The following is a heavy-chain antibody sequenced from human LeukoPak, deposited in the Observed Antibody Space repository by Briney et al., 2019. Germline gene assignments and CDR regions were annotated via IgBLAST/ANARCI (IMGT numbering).Heavy chain of an antibody. CDR1: GGSISNTNW. Sequence: PSGTLSPTCGVSGGSISNTNWWSWVRQPPGQGLEWIGEISLSRLTNYNPSLKSRVTVSLDKSKNHLSLNLTSVTAADTAVYYCSRENGAFSPFGYWGQGTLVTVPS. CDR2: ISLSRLT. V-gene: IGHV4-4*02. CDR3: SRENGAFSPFGY. J-gene: IGHJ4*02. D-gene: IGHD2-8*01.